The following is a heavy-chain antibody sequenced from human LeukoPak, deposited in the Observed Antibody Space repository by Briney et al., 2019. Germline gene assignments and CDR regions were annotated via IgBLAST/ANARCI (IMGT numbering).Heavy chain of an antibody. V-gene: IGHV3-48*01. CDR3: ARLNYYDSSGYPFDY. Sequence: PGGPLRLSCAASGFTFSSYSMNWVRQAPGKGVEWVSYISSSSSTIYYADSVKGRFTISRDNAKNSLYLQMNSLRAEDTAVYYCARLNYYDSSGYPFDYWGQGTLVTVSS. D-gene: IGHD3-22*01. CDR2: ISSSSSTI. J-gene: IGHJ4*02. CDR1: GFTFSSYS.